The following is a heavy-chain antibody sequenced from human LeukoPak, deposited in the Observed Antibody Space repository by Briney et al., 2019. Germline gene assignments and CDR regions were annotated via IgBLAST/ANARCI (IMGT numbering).Heavy chain of an antibody. CDR3: ARFSVGGTYYPNY. D-gene: IGHD1-26*01. J-gene: IGHJ4*02. Sequence: GESLKISCKGSGYSFTSSWIGWVRQTPGKGLEWMGIIYPGDSDTRHSPSFQGQVTISADKSISTAYLQWSSLKASDTAMYYCARFSVGGTYYPNYWGQGTLVTVSS. V-gene: IGHV5-51*01. CDR1: GYSFTSSW. CDR2: IYPGDSDT.